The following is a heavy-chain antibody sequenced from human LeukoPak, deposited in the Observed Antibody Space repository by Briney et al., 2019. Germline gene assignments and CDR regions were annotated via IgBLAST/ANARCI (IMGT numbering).Heavy chain of an antibody. CDR2: ISTYNGNT. J-gene: IGHJ4*02. CDR3: ARDKNWDLEY. CDR1: VYTFTSYG. V-gene: IGHV1-18*01. Sequence: ASVTVSFKTSVYTFTSYGISWMRQAPGQGLEWMGWISTYNGNTNYAQNLQGRVTMTTDTSTSTAYMELRSLRSDDTAVYYCARDKNWDLEYWGQGTLVTVSS. D-gene: IGHD7-27*01.